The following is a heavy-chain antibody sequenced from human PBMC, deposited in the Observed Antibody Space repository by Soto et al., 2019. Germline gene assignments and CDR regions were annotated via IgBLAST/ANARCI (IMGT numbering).Heavy chain of an antibody. CDR2: MFYSGAT. J-gene: IGHJ5*02. CDR3: ARHKSGSDWLDP. V-gene: IGHV4-39*01. D-gene: IGHD2-15*01. Sequence: PSETLSLTXTVSGGSISDISYCWGWIRQPPGKGLQWIGCMFYSGATYYNPSLKNRVTLSVDTSNNEFSLKLVSVTAPDTAVYYCARHKSGSDWLDPWGQGTLVTVSS. CDR1: GGSISDISYC.